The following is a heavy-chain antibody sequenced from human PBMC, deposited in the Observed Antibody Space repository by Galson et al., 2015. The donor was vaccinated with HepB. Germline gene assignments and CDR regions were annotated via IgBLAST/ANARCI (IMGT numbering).Heavy chain of an antibody. J-gene: IGHJ4*02. CDR3: TRGNDGYGNFDL. CDR1: GFTLRGFW. D-gene: IGHD5-24*01. CDR2: MKYDRTGI. Sequence: ASGFTLRGFWMHWVRQVPGKGLVWPSRMKYDRTGIYYADFVKGRFTISIDNAKDTLYLQMNSLGVDDAAVYFCTRGNDGYGNFDLWGQGALVTISS. V-gene: IGHV3-74*01.